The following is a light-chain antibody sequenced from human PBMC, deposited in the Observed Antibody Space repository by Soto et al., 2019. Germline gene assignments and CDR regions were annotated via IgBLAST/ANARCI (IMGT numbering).Light chain of an antibody. CDR1: SSDVGRYNL. CDR3: CSYAGSTYV. J-gene: IGLJ1*01. CDR2: EVS. V-gene: IGLV2-23*02. Sequence: QSALTQPASVSGSPGQSITISCTGTSSDVGRYNLVSWYQQHPGKAPKLMISEVSKRPSGVSNRFSGSKSGNTASLTISGLQAEDEGDYYCCSYAGSTYVFGTGTKVTVL.